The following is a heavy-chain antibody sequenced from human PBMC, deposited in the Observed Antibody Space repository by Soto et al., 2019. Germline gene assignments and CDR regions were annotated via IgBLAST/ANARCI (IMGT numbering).Heavy chain of an antibody. CDR1: GGSISSSSDY. Sequence: TQSLTCTVSGGSISSSSDYCGWIRQPPGKGLEWSGSIYYSGSTYYNPSLKSRVTISVDTSKNQFSLKLSSVTAADTAVYYCARQIGSGSYYKFEPGADNLFDPWGQGTLVTVSS. D-gene: IGHD3-10*01. CDR2: IYYSGST. J-gene: IGHJ5*02. V-gene: IGHV4-39*01. CDR3: ARQIGSGSYYKFEPGADNLFDP.